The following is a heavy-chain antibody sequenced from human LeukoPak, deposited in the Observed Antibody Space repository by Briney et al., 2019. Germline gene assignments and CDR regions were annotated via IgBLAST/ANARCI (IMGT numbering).Heavy chain of an antibody. J-gene: IGHJ3*02. Sequence: SETLSLTCTVSGGSINSYYWSWIRQPAGKGLEWIGRIQASGSTTYNPSLKSRVTMSADTSKNQFSLKLSSVTAADTAIYYCGRAQLLLPPDIWGQGTMVTVSS. CDR1: GGSINSYY. CDR3: GRAQLLLPPDI. D-gene: IGHD1-26*01. V-gene: IGHV4-4*07. CDR2: IQASGST.